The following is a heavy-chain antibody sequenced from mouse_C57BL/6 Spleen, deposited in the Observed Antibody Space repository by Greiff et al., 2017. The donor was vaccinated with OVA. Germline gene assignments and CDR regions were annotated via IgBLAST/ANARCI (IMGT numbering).Heavy chain of an antibody. V-gene: IGHV1-54*01. J-gene: IGHJ2*01. CDR2: INPGSGGT. Sequence: QVQLQQSGAELVRPGTSVKVSCKASGYAFTNYLIEWVKQRPGQGLEWIGVINPGSGGTNYNEKFKGKATLTADKSSSTAYMQLSSLTSEDSAVYFCARSENFELLPEEKNYWGQGTTLTVSS. CDR1: GYAFTNYL. D-gene: IGHD4-1*01. CDR3: ARSENFELLPEEKNY.